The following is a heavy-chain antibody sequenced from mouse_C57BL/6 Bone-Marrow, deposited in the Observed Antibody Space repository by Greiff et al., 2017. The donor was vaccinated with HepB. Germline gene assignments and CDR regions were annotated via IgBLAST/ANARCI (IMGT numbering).Heavy chain of an antibody. V-gene: IGHV1-50*01. CDR2: IDPSDSYT. J-gene: IGHJ1*03. Sequence: QVQLQQPGAELVKPGASVKLSCKASGYTFTSYWMQWVKQRPGQGLEWIGEIDPSDSYTNYNQKFKGKATLTVDTSSSTAYMQISSLTSEDSAVYYCARGAFFITTVVAEGWYFDVWGTGTTVTVSS. D-gene: IGHD1-1*01. CDR3: ARGAFFITTVVAEGWYFDV. CDR1: GYTFTSYW.